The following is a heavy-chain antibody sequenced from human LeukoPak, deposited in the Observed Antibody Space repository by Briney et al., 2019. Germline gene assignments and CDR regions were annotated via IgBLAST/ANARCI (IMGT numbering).Heavy chain of an antibody. V-gene: IGHV1-2*02. J-gene: IGHJ4*02. CDR2: INPNNGDS. CDR1: GYTFTGYD. Sequence: ASVQVSCKASGYTFTGYDLHWVRQAPGEGLEYMGWINPNNGDSKNTQTFQGRVTITRDTSISTVYMELTRLRSDDTAVYYCARDRVSGGNDYWGQGTLVTVSS. D-gene: IGHD3-10*01. CDR3: ARDRVSGGNDY.